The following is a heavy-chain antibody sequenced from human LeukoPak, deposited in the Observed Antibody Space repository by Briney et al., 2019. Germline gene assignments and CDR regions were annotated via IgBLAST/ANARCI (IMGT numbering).Heavy chain of an antibody. J-gene: IGHJ4*02. CDR3: ARHPSHYYVDRGFDY. V-gene: IGHV4-39*01. CDR1: GGSISSSSYY. Sequence: PSETLSLTCTVSGGSISSSSYYWGWIRQPPGKGLEWIGSIYYSGSTYYNPSLKSRVTISVDTSKNQFSLKLSSVTAADTAVYYCARHPSHYYVDRGFDYWGQGTLVTVSS. CDR2: IYYSGST. D-gene: IGHD3-10*02.